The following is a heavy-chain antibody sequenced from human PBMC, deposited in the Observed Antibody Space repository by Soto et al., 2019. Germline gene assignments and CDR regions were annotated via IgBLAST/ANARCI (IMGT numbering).Heavy chain of an antibody. CDR1: GGSITSNHW. J-gene: IGHJ4*02. Sequence: SETLSLTCSVSGGSITSNHWWSWVRQAPGKGLEWIGVIFHRGTSHHNPALESRVTLAVDKSKNQFSLVLTSVTAADTAVYYCASKYCPSTICYLFDNWGQGALVTVS. V-gene: IGHV4-4*02. CDR3: ASKYCPSTICYLFDN. CDR2: IFHRGTS. D-gene: IGHD2-15*01.